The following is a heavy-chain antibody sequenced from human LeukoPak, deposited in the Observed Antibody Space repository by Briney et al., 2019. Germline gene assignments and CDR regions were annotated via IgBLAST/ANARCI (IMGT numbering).Heavy chain of an antibody. J-gene: IGHJ6*03. CDR1: GYSISSGYY. CDR3: V. Sequence: PSETLSLTCTVSGYSISSGYYWGRIRQPPGKGLEWIGSIYHSGSTYYNPSLKSRVTISVDTSKNQFSLNRISVTAADTAYYMDVWGKRTTVTGSS. CDR2: IYHSGST. V-gene: IGHV4-38-2*02.